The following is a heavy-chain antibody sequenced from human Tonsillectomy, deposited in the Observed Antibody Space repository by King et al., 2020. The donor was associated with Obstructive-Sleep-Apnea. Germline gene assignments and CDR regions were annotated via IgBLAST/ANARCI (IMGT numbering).Heavy chain of an antibody. CDR3: ARDPYSYFDY. CDR1: GGSISSSNYY. D-gene: IGHD5-12*01. V-gene: IGHV4-39*07. CDR2: CYYSGST. J-gene: IGHJ4*02. Sequence: QLQESGPGLVKPSETLSLTCTVSGGSISSSNYYWGWIRQPPGKGLEWIGSCYYSGSTYYNPSLKSRVTISVDTSKNQFSLKLSSVTAADTAVYYCARDPYSYFDYWGQGTLVTVSS.